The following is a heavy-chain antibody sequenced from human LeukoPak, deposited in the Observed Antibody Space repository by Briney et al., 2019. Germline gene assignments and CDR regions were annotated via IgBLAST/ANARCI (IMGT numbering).Heavy chain of an antibody. CDR2: ISYDGSNK. D-gene: IGHD6-19*01. CDR1: GFTFSSYA. Sequence: GGSLRLSCAASGFTFSSYAMPWVRQAPGKGLEWVAVISYDGSNKYYADSVKGRFTISRDNSKNTLYLQMNSLRAEDTAVYYCARAPGWYYFDYWGQGTLVTVSS. CDR3: ARAPGWYYFDY. J-gene: IGHJ4*02. V-gene: IGHV3-30-3*01.